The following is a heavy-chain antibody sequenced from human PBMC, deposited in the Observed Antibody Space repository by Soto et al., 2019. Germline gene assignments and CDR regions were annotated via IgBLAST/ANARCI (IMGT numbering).Heavy chain of an antibody. Sequence: QVQLVESGGGLVKPGGSLRLSCAASGFTFSDYYMSWIRQAPGKGLEWVSYISSSGSTIYYADSVKGRFTISRDNAKNSLYLQMNSLRAEDTAVYYCARDLPPFHLIPKPSLRTASHTNDYWGQGTLVTVSS. CDR2: ISSSGSTI. D-gene: IGHD4-17*01. CDR3: ARDLPPFHLIPKPSLRTASHTNDY. J-gene: IGHJ4*02. V-gene: IGHV3-11*01. CDR1: GFTFSDYY.